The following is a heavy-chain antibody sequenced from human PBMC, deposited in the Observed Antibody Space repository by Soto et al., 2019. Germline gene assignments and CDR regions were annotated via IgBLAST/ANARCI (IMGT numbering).Heavy chain of an antibody. CDR2: IKSTTDGGTT. CDR1: GFTFSNAW. V-gene: IGHV3-15*01. Sequence: EVQLVESGGGLVKPGGSLRLSCAASGFTFSNAWMSWVRQAPGKGLEWVGRIKSTTDGGTTDYAAPVKGRFTISRDDSKNTLYLQMNSLKTEDIAVYYCTTDPFHFTGTRGYWGQGTLVTVSS. J-gene: IGHJ4*02. D-gene: IGHD1-7*01. CDR3: TTDPFHFTGTRGY.